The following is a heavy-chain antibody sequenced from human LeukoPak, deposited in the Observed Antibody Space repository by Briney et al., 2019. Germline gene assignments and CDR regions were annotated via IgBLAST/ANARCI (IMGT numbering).Heavy chain of an antibody. V-gene: IGHV3-30*03. CDR1: GFTFSTYG. D-gene: IGHD3-22*01. CDR2: ISYDGSNE. CDR3: ARDLQQDYDSSALDDAFDM. J-gene: IGHJ3*02. Sequence: GGSLRLSCAASGFTFSTYGMHWVRQAPGKGLEWVAVISYDGSNEYYADSVKGRFTISRDNSKNTLYLQMSSLRAEDTAVYYCARDLQQDYDSSALDDAFDMWGQGTMVTVSS.